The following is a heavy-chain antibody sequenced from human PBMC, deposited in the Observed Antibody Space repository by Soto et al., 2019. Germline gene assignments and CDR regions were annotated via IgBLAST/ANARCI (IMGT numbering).Heavy chain of an antibody. CDR1: GFTFSSYA. V-gene: IGHV3-23*01. J-gene: IGHJ4*02. CDR3: AQDPRGATVPYVCH. D-gene: IGHD1-26*01. CDR2: ISGSGGST. Sequence: EVQLLESGGGLVQPGGSLRLSCAASGFTFSSYAMSWVRQAPGKGLEWVSAISGSGGSTYYADSVKGRFTISRDNSKNTLYLQMNSLRAEETAVYYCAQDPRGATVPYVCHWGQGPLVTVSS.